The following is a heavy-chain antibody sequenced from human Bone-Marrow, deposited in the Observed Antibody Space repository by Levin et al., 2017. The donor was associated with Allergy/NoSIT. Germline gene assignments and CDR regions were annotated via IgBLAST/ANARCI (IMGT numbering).Heavy chain of an antibody. D-gene: IGHD1-1*01. J-gene: IGHJ4*02. V-gene: IGHV3-23*01. CDR2: ISGSGGDT. CDR3: AKDRSLERRGIFDY. Sequence: GESLKISCAASVFTFSSYAMSWVRQAPGKGLEWVSAISGSGGDTYYADSVKGRFTISRDNSKNTLYLQMNSLRAEDTAVYFCAKDRSLERRGIFDYWGQGTLVTVSS. CDR1: VFTFSSYA.